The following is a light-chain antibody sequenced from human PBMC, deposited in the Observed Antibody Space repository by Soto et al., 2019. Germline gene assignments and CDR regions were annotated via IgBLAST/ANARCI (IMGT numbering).Light chain of an antibody. J-gene: IGKJ2*01. CDR1: QSINNW. CDR2: DAS. CDR3: QDHDRSWT. Sequence: DIQMTQSPSTLPASIGDRVTITCRASQSINNWLAWYQQKPGKAPKVLIYDASSLESGVPSRFSGSGSGTEFTLTISSLQPDDFATYYCQDHDRSWTFGQGTKLEMK. V-gene: IGKV1-5*01.